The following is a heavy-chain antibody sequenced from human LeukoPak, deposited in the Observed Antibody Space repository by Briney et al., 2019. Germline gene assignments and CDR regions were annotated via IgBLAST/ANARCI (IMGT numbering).Heavy chain of an antibody. J-gene: IGHJ5*02. D-gene: IGHD1-26*01. CDR3: TTTIVGVTTWFDP. V-gene: IGHV3-15*01. CDR2: IKNNTNGGTT. Sequence: RKGLEWVGRIKNNTNGGTTDYAAPVKGRFTISRDDSKNTLYLQMNSLKTEDTAVYYCTTTIVGVTTWFDPWGQGTLVTVSS.